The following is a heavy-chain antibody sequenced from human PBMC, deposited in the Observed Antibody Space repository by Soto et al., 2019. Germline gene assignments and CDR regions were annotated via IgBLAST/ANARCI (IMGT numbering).Heavy chain of an antibody. CDR3: ARDHRGGTDAFDI. J-gene: IGHJ3*02. D-gene: IGHD2-15*01. V-gene: IGHV1-18*01. Sequence: QVQLVQSGAEVKKPGASVKVSCKASGYTFTSFGISWVRQAPGQGLEWMGWISAYNGNTNYAENLQGRVTMTTDTSTSTAYMELSSPRSDDTAVYYCARDHRGGTDAFDIWGQGTMVTVSS. CDR2: ISAYNGNT. CDR1: GYTFTSFG.